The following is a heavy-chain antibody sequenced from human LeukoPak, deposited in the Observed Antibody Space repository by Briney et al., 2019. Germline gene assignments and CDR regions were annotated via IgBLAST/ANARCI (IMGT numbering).Heavy chain of an antibody. CDR3: ARVTIFGVEDY. V-gene: IGHV3-15*01. CDR1: GFTFSNAW. Sequence: GGSLRLSCAASGFTFSNAWMSWVRQAPGKGLEWVGRIKSKTDGGTTDYAAPVKGRFTISRDDSKNTLYLQMNSLRAEDTAVYYCARVTIFGVEDYWGQGTLVTVSS. CDR2: IKSKTDGGTT. D-gene: IGHD3-3*01. J-gene: IGHJ4*02.